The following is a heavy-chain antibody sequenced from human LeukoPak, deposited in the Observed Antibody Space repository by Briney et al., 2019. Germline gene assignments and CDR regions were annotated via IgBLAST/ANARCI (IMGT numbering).Heavy chain of an antibody. J-gene: IGHJ4*02. CDR2: IIPFFDTT. D-gene: IGHD5-18*01. Sequence: GAPVKVSCKAAGGTFSSYAISWVRQAPGQGLEWMGGIIPFFDTTNYAQKFQGRVTITADESTSTAYMELSSLRSEDTAVYYCARMKGYSYSDYWGQGTLVTVSS. CDR3: ARMKGYSYSDY. V-gene: IGHV1-69*13. CDR1: GGTFSSYA.